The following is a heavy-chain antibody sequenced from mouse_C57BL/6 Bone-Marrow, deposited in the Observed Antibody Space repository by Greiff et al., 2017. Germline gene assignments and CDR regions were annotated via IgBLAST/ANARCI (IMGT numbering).Heavy chain of an antibody. D-gene: IGHD3-1*01. CDR1: GFNIKDDY. CDR2: IDPENGDT. CDR3: TSQLYSMDY. V-gene: IGHV14-4*01. J-gene: IGHJ4*01. Sequence: EVHLVESGAELVRPGASVKLSCTASGFNIKDDYMHWVKQRPEQGLEWIGWIDPENGDTDYASKFQGKSTITADTSSNTSYLQLNSLTSEDTAVYYRTSQLYSMDYWGQGTSVTVTS.